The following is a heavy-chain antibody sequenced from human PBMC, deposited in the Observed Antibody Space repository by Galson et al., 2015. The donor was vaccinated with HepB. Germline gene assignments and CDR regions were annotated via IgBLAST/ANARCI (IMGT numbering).Heavy chain of an antibody. J-gene: IGHJ4*02. CDR1: GFTFSNAW. CDR2: IKSKTDGGTT. V-gene: IGHV3-15*01. CDR3: TTDKIRVGGSGWYGASGY. D-gene: IGHD6-19*01. Sequence: SLRLSCAASGFTFSNAWMSWVRQAPGKGLEWVGRIKSKTDGGTTDYAAPVKGRFTISRDDSKNTLYLQMNSLKTEDTAVYYCTTDKIRVGGSGWYGASGYWGQGTLVTVSS.